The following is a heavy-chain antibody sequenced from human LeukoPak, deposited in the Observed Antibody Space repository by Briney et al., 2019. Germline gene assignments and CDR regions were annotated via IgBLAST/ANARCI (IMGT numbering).Heavy chain of an antibody. CDR1: GFTFSNYA. J-gene: IGHJ4*02. CDR3: AKDAIHSSGWYLDY. CDR2: ISTSTI. Sequence: SGGSLRLSCAASGFTFSNYAMNWVRQAPGKGLEWISYISTSTIYYADSVEGRFTISRDNAKNSLYLQMNSLRADDTAVYYCAKDAIHSSGWYLDYWGQGTLVTVSS. V-gene: IGHV3-48*01. D-gene: IGHD6-19*01.